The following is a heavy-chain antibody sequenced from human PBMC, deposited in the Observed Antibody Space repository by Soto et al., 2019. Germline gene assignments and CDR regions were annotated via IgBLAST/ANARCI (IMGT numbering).Heavy chain of an antibody. Sequence: SETLSLTCAVYGGAFSGYYWSWIRQPPGKGLEWIGEINHSGSTYYNPSLKRRVTISVDTSKNQFSLKLSSVTAADTAVYYCARRVPNSSSWSYYYYYGMDVWGQGTTVTVSS. CDR2: INHSGST. CDR1: GGAFSGYY. D-gene: IGHD6-13*01. CDR3: ARRVPNSSSWSYYYYYGMDV. V-gene: IGHV4-34*01. J-gene: IGHJ6*02.